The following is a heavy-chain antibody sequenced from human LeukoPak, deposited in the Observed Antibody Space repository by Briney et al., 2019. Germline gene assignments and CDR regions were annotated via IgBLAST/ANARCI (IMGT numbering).Heavy chain of an antibody. D-gene: IGHD4-17*01. J-gene: IGHJ4*02. CDR1: GGSIRSYY. V-gene: IGHV4-59*01. CDR3: ARTGSTVPMLYPFDH. Sequence: SETLSLTCTVSGGSIRSYYWSWIRQPPGKGLEWIGYIYYSGSTNYNPSLKSRVSISVDTSKNQFSLKLSSVTAADTAVYYCARTGSTVPMLYPFDHWGQGTLVTVSS. CDR2: IYYSGST.